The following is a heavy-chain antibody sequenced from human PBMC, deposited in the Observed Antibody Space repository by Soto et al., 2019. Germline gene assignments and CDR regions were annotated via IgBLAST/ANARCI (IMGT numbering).Heavy chain of an antibody. Sequence: SETLSLTCTVSGGSISSYYWGWIRQPPRKGLEGIGYIYYSGSTNYHPSLKSRVTISVDTSKNQFSLKLSSVTAADTAVYYCARKTGYYYDSSGYYYGRGVYYFDYWGQGTLVTVS. CDR3: ARKTGYYYDSSGYYYGRGVYYFDY. CDR2: IYYSGST. V-gene: IGHV4-59*01. CDR1: GGSISSYY. D-gene: IGHD3-22*01. J-gene: IGHJ4*02.